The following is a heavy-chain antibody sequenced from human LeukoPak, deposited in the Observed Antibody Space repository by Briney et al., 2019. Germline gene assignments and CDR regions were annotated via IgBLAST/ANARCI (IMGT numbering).Heavy chain of an antibody. CDR1: GGSISSSSYY. V-gene: IGHV4-39*07. CDR3: ARGGGDYFYYYYYMDV. CDR2: IYYSGST. D-gene: IGHD2-21*02. Sequence: SETLSLTCTVSGGSISSSSYYWGWIRQPPGKGLEWIGSIYYSGSTYYNPSLKSRVTISVDTSKNQFSLKLSSVTAADTAVYYCARGGGDYFYYYYYMDVWGKGTTVTVSS. J-gene: IGHJ6*03.